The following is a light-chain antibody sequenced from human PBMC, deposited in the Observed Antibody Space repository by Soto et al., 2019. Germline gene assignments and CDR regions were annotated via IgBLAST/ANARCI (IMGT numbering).Light chain of an antibody. J-gene: IGKJ4*01. Sequence: DIQMTQSPTSLSAPVGDSVTITCRASQNIKKFLNWYQQKPGKAPKLLIYTASSVQAGFPSRFSGSGSGTDFTLTISSLQPEDFATYSCQQRFSAPLTFGGGTRVEI. V-gene: IGKV1-39*01. CDR3: QQRFSAPLT. CDR1: QNIKKF. CDR2: TAS.